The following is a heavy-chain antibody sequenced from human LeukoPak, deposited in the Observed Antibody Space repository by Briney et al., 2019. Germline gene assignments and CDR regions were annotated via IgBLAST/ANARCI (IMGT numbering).Heavy chain of an antibody. CDR1: GFTFSDYY. CDR2: ISSSGSTI. J-gene: IGHJ5*02. CDR3: ARGYYDFWSGPQGWFDP. V-gene: IGHV3-11*04. Sequence: GGSLRLSCAASGFTFSDYYMSWIRQAPGKGLEWVSYISSSGSTIYYADSVKGRFTISRDNAKNSLYLQMNGLRAEDTAVYYCARGYYDFWSGPQGWFDPWGQGTLVTVSS. D-gene: IGHD3-3*01.